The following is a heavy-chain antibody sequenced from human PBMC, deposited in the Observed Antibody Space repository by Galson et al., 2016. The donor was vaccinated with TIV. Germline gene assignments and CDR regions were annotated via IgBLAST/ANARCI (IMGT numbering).Heavy chain of an antibody. CDR3: ARAVSHSALDASDI. V-gene: IGHV1-2*02. J-gene: IGHJ3*02. CDR2: INPNNGDA. Sequence: SVKVSCKASGYTFTGYYIHWVRQAPGQGLEWMGWINPNNGDANYGQKFQGRVTMTSDTSISTAYMELSSLRSDDTAIYYCARAVSHSALDASDIWGQGTMVTVSS. D-gene: IGHD6-6*01. CDR1: GYTFTGYY.